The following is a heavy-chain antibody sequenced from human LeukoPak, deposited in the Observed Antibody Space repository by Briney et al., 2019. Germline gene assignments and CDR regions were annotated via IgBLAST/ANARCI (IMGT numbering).Heavy chain of an antibody. CDR2: LYYSGST. CDR3: AKDSTIGGYYFDY. CDR1: GGSISSGGYY. V-gene: IGHV4-61*08. D-gene: IGHD3-10*01. Sequence: SETLSLTCTVSGGSISSGGYYWSWIRQPPGRGLEWIGSLYYSGSTNYNPSPKSRVTISVDTSKNQFSLKVTSVTAADTAVYFCAKDSTIGGYYFDYWGQGTLVTVSS. J-gene: IGHJ4*02.